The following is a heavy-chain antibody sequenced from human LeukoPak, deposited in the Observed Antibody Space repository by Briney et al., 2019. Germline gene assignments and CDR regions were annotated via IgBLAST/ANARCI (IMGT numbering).Heavy chain of an antibody. CDR1: GFTFSHYS. CDR2: ISSESRYK. CDR3: AKCTGGSCYHSDDF. D-gene: IGHD2-15*01. V-gene: IGHV3-21*01. Sequence: GGSLRLSCAATGFTFSHYSMHWVRQAPRKGLDPVSCISSESRYKYYADSVKSRFTISRDNAKNSLYLQVNSLRAEDTALYYCAKCTGGSCYHSDDFWGQGTLVTVSS. J-gene: IGHJ4*02.